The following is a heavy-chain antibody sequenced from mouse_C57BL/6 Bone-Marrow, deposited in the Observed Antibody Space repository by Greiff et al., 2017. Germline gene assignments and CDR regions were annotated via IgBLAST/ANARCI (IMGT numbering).Heavy chain of an antibody. CDR1: GYTFTSYW. J-gene: IGHJ4*01. D-gene: IGHD1-1*01. V-gene: IGHV1-53*01. CDR2: IIPSNGGT. CDR3: ARDYYGSSYPYYAMDY. Sequence: QVQLQQPGTELVKPGASVKLSCKASGYTFTSYWMHWVQQRPGQGLEWIGNIIPSNGGTTYNEKVQSKATLTVDKSSSTAYMQLCSLTSVDSAVYYCARDYYGSSYPYYAMDYWGQGTSVTVSS.